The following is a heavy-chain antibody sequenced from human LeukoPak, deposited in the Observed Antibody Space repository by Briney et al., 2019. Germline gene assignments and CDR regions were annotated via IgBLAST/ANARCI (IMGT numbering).Heavy chain of an antibody. V-gene: IGHV3-21*01. D-gene: IGHD6-19*01. CDR3: AREFWGPIAVAGSRRAFDI. Sequence: GGPLRLSCAASGHSFCSHSRNWVRQALGNGLHWVSSISSSSSYIYYADSVKGRFTISRDDAKNSLYLQMNSLRAEDTAVYYCAREFWGPIAVAGSRRAFDIWGQGTMVTVSS. CDR1: GHSFCSHS. CDR2: ISSSSSYI. J-gene: IGHJ3*02.